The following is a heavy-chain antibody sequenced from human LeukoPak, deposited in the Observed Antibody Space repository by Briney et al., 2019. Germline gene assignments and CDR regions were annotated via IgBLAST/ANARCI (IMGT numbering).Heavy chain of an antibody. D-gene: IGHD1-1*01. J-gene: IGHJ4*02. CDR3: VRDVGYGDY. V-gene: IGHV3-7*01. Sequence: TGGSLRLSCAASGFNLNAYWMTWVRQAPGKGLEWVASIKNDGSQKYCLDSVRGRFTISRDNTKDSLYLQMTSLRVEDTAVYYCVRDVGYGDYWGQGTLVTVSS. CDR2: IKNDGSQK. CDR1: GFNLNAYW.